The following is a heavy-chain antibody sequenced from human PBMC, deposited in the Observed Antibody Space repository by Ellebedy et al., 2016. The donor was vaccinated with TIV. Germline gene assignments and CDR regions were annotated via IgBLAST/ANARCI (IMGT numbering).Heavy chain of an antibody. CDR2: INPNSGGT. V-gene: IGHV1-2*02. CDR1: GYTFTGYY. Sequence: AASVKVSCKASGYTFTGYYMHWVRQAPGQGLEWMGWINPNSGGTNYAQKFQGRVTMTRDTSISTAYMELSRLRSDDTAVYYCARSRYDPGRGWFDPWGQGTLVTVSS. J-gene: IGHJ5*02. CDR3: ARSRYDPGRGWFDP. D-gene: IGHD3-10*01.